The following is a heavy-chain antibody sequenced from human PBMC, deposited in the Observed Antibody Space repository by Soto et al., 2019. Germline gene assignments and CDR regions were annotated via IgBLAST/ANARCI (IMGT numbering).Heavy chain of an antibody. Sequence: ASVKVSCKASGYTFTSYGINWVRQATGQGLEWMGWMNPNSVNTGYAQKFQGRVTMTRNTSISTAYMELSSLRSEDTAVYYCARGLGGWYHYYYMDVGGKGTTVTVSS. CDR2: MNPNSVNT. CDR1: GYTFTSYG. D-gene: IGHD6-19*01. CDR3: ARGLGGWYHYYYMDV. J-gene: IGHJ6*03. V-gene: IGHV1-8*01.